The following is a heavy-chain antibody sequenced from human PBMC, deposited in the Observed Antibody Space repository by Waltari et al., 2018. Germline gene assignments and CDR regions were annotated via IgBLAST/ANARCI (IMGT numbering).Heavy chain of an antibody. D-gene: IGHD1-1*01. Sequence: EVQVVQSGAEVKKPGATVKISCKASGYTFTDYYMHWIQQAPGKGLEWMGRVDPEDVETIYAEKFQDRVTMTADTSTDTAYMELSSLRSEDTAVYYCATDQLGEGDYWGQGTLVTVSS. J-gene: IGHJ4*02. CDR1: GYTFTDYY. V-gene: IGHV1-69-2*01. CDR2: VDPEDVET. CDR3: ATDQLGEGDY.